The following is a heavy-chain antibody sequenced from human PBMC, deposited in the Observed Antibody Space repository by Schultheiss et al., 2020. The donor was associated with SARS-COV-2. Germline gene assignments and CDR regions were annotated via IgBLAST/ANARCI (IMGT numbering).Heavy chain of an antibody. J-gene: IGHJ4*02. D-gene: IGHD5-18*01. CDR2: ISSNGGST. V-gene: IGHV3-64D*06. Sequence: GESLKISCSASGFTFSSYAMHWVRQAPGKGLEYVSAISSNGGSTYYADSVKGRFTISRDNSKNTLYLQMSSLRAEDTAVYYCARDQLDTAMVFDYWGQGTLVTVSS. CDR3: ARDQLDTAMVFDY. CDR1: GFTFSSYA.